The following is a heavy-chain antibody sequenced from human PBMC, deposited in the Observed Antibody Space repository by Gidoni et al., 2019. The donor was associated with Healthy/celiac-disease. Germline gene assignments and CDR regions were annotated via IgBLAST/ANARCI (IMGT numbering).Heavy chain of an antibody. CDR3: ARYSSSWYPTSFDY. D-gene: IGHD6-13*01. CDR2: IYYSGST. J-gene: IGHJ4*02. V-gene: IGHV4-31*03. CDR1: GGFISSGGYY. Sequence: QVQLQESGPGLVKPSQTLSLTCTVSGGFISSGGYYWSWIRQHPGKGLEWIGYIYYSGSTYYNPSLKSRVTISVDTSKNQFSLELSSVTAADTAVYYCARYSSSWYPTSFDYWGQGTLVTVSS.